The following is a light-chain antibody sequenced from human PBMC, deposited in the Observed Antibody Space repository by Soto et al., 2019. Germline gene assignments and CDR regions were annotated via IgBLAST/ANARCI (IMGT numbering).Light chain of an antibody. J-gene: IGKJ4*01. V-gene: IGKV3-11*01. CDR3: QQRINWPLT. Sequence: EIVLTQSPATLSLSPGERATLSCRASQSVSSYLAWYQQKPGQAPRLLIYDASNRATGIPARFSGSGSGTDFTLTISRLEPEDFAVYYCQQRINWPLTFGGGTKVEIK. CDR2: DAS. CDR1: QSVSSY.